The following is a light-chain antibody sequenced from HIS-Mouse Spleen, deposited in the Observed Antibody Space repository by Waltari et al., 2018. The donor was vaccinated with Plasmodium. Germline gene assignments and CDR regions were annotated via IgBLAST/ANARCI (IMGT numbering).Light chain of an antibody. J-gene: IGLJ2*01. CDR3: GTWDSSLSAGVV. V-gene: IGLV1-51*01. CDR2: DQN. CDR1: SSNIGNNY. Sequence: QSVLTQPPSVSAAPGQKVTISSSGSSSNIGNNYVSWYQQLPGTAPKLLIYDQNKRASGSRARFFVSQQGTEATLGITGLQTGDEAGYYCGTWDSSLSAGVVFGGGTKLTVL.